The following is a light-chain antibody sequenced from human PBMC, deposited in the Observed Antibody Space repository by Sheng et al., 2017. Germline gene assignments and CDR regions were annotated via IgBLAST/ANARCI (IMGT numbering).Light chain of an antibody. V-gene: IGKV1-27*01. CDR2: VAS. CDR1: QGISNY. Sequence: DIQMTQSPSSLSASVGDRVTITCRASQGISNYLAWYQQKPGKVPKLLISVASTLQSGVPSRFSGSGSGTDFTLTISSLQPEDVATYYCLQYDHLPFTFGPGTRVDIK. J-gene: IGKJ3*01. CDR3: LQYDHLPFT.